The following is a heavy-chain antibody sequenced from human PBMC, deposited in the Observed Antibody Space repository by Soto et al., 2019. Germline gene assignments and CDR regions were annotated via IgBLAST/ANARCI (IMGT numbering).Heavy chain of an antibody. CDR2: ISYDGSNK. V-gene: IGHV3-30*18. D-gene: IGHD5-12*01. Sequence: QVQLVESGGGVVQPGRSLRLSCAASGFTFSSYGMHWVRQAPGKGLEWVAVISYDGSNKYYADSVKGRFTISRDNSKNTLYLQMNSLRAEDTAVYYCAKDFMYSGYGGAFDIWGQGTMVTVSS. J-gene: IGHJ3*02. CDR3: AKDFMYSGYGGAFDI. CDR1: GFTFSSYG.